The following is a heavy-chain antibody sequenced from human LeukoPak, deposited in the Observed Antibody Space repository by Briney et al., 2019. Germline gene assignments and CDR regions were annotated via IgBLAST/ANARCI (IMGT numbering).Heavy chain of an antibody. CDR2: IRDTSDNT. Sequence: GGPLRLSCAASGFTFSSYAMSWVRQAPGKGLEWVSSIRDTSDNTYYTDSVKGRFTISRDNSKNTLYLQMNSLRAEDTAIYYCAKAPAGWNDAVIFDNWGRGTLVTVSS. CDR1: GFTFSSYA. V-gene: IGHV3-23*01. D-gene: IGHD1-1*01. CDR3: AKAPAGWNDAVIFDN. J-gene: IGHJ4*02.